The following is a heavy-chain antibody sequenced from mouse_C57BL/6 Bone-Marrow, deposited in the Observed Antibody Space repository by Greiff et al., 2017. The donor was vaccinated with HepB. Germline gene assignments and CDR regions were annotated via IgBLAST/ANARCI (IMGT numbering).Heavy chain of an antibody. Sequence: QVQLKQSGPELVKPGASVKISCKASGYAFSSSWMNWVKQRPGKGLEWIGRIYPGDGDTNYNGKFKGKATLTADKSSSTAYMQLSSLTSEDSAVYFCARGGTTVVEAPFGYWGQGTTLTVSS. CDR1: GYAFSSSW. D-gene: IGHD1-1*01. J-gene: IGHJ2*01. V-gene: IGHV1-82*01. CDR2: IYPGDGDT. CDR3: ARGGTTVVEAPFGY.